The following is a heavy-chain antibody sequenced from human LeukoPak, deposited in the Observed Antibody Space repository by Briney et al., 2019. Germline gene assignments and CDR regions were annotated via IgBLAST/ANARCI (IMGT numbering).Heavy chain of an antibody. J-gene: IGHJ3*02. Sequence: GASVKVSCKAFGYTFTSYGISWVRQAPGQGLEWMGWISAYNGNTNYAQKLQGRVTMTTDTSTSTAYMELRSLRSDDTAVYYCARDRRIAAAGPVLAFDIWGQGTMVTVSS. CDR3: ARDRRIAAAGPVLAFDI. CDR1: GYTFTSYG. CDR2: ISAYNGNT. V-gene: IGHV1-18*01. D-gene: IGHD6-13*01.